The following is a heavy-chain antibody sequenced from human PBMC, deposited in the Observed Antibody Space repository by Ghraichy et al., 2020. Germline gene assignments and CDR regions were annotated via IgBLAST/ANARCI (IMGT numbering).Heavy chain of an antibody. D-gene: IGHD6-13*01. V-gene: IGHV4-59*01. J-gene: IGHJ4*02. CDR1: GGSISSYY. CDR2: IYYSWNT. Sequence: SQTLSLTRTVSGGSISSYYWSWIRQPPGMGLEWMGYIYYSWNTNYNPSLKSRVAISRDTSKTQFSLRLTSVTAADTAVYYCARGLYGSNWYAVDFWGQGTLVTVSS. CDR3: ARGLYGSNWYAVDF.